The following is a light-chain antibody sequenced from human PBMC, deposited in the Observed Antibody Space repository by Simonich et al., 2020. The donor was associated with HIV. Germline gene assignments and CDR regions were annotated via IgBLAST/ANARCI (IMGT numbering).Light chain of an antibody. V-gene: IGLV6-57*01. CDR3: QSYDSSNQV. CDR1: SGSIASSY. J-gene: IGLJ7*01. CDR2: EDN. Sequence: NFMLTQSHSVSESPGKTVTISCTRSSGSIASSYVQWSQQRPGSSPTTVIYEDNQRPSGVPERFSGSIDSSSNSASLTISGLKTEDEANYYCQSYDSSNQVFGGGTQLTVL.